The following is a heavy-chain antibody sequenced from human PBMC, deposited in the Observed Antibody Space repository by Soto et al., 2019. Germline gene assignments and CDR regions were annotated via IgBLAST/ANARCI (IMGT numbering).Heavy chain of an antibody. Sequence: QVQLVESGGGVVQPGRSLRLSCAASGFTFSSYGMHWVRQAPGKGLEWVAVIWYDGSNKYYADSVKGRFTISRDNSKNTXXLPMNRLRAEDTAVYYCARDLTIFGVATRSGGIDYWGQGTLVTVSS. J-gene: IGHJ4*02. CDR2: IWYDGSNK. V-gene: IGHV3-33*01. CDR1: GFTFSSYG. CDR3: ARDLTIFGVATRSGGIDY. D-gene: IGHD3-3*01.